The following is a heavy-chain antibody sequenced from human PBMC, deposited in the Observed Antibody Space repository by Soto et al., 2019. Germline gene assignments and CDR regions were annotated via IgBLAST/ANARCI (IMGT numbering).Heavy chain of an antibody. CDR1: GFTFSDYY. V-gene: IGHV3-11*01. Sequence: GWSLRLSCAASGFTFSDYYMNWIRQAPGKGLEWVSSISSSGTTKYYADSVKGRFTISRDNTKNSLYLQMNSLRAEDTALYYCARDGGKYSNDPWFDPWGQGTLVTVSS. CDR2: ISSSGTTK. D-gene: IGHD4-4*01. J-gene: IGHJ5*02. CDR3: ARDGGKYSNDPWFDP.